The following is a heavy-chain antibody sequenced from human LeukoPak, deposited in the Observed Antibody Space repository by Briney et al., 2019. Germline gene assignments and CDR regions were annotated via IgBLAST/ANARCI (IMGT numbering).Heavy chain of an antibody. V-gene: IGHV3-33*06. CDR1: GFTFSSYG. D-gene: IGHD6-6*01. J-gene: IGHJ4*02. Sequence: GGSLRLSCAASGFTFSSYGMHWVRRAPGKGLEWVAVIWYDGSNKYYADSVKGRFTISRDNSKNTLYLQMNSLRAEDTAVYYCAKRWHSSSYYDYWGQGTLVTVSS. CDR3: AKRWHSSSYYDY. CDR2: IWYDGSNK.